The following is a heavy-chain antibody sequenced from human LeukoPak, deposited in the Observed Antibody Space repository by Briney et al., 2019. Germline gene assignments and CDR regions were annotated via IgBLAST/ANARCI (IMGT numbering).Heavy chain of an antibody. Sequence: SETLSLTCTVSGGSISSNNHYWGWIRQPPGKGLEWIGSIDYSGSTYYNLSLKSRVTISVGTSKNQFSLKLSSVTAADTAVYYCARSLNFGVVNSAIGYWGQGTLVTVSS. J-gene: IGHJ4*02. CDR3: ARSLNFGVVNSAIGY. V-gene: IGHV4-39*07. CDR1: GGSISSNNHY. D-gene: IGHD3-3*01. CDR2: IDYSGST.